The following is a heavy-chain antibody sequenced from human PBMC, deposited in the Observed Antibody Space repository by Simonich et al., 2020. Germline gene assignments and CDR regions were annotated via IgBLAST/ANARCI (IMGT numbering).Heavy chain of an antibody. V-gene: IGHV1-2*02. J-gene: IGHJ6*03. Sequence: QVQLVQSGAEVKKPGASVKVSCKASGYTFTGYYMHWVRQAPGQGLEWMGWVNPNRGGTNNAQKFQCRVTMTRDTSISTAYMELSRLRSDDTAVYYCARGALTGDYYYMDVWGKGTTVTVSS. D-gene: IGHD7-27*01. CDR3: ARGALTGDYYYMDV. CDR1: GYTFTGYY. CDR2: VNPNRGGT.